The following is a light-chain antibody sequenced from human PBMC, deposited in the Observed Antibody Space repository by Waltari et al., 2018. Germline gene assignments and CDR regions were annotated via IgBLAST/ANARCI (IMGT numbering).Light chain of an antibody. J-gene: IGLJ2*01. CDR2: RDD. Sequence: QSVLTQPPSVSGAPGQSVTISCTGSSSNIGAGYEVHWYQQIPGSAPKVLIYRDDNRPSGVRGRLSGSKSGTSASLSVTGLHVEDEADYFCQSFDRDLNAVLFGGGTKLTVL. CDR3: QSFDRDLNAVL. CDR1: SSNIGAGYE. V-gene: IGLV1-40*01.